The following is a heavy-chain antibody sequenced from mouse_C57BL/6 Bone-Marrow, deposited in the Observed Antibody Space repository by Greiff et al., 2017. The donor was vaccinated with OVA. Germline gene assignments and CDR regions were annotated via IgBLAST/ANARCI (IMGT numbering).Heavy chain of an antibody. CDR1: GYTFTSYW. CDR3: ARKSSLYYYAMDY. CDR2: IEPSDSYT. Sequence: VQLQQPGAELVRPGTSVKLSCKASGYTFTSYWMHWVKQRPGQGLEWIGVIEPSDSYTNYNQTFKGKATLNVDTSSSTAYMQLSSLTSDDSAVYYCARKSSLYYYAMDYWGQGTSVTVSS. J-gene: IGHJ4*01. V-gene: IGHV1-59*01. D-gene: IGHD6-5*01.